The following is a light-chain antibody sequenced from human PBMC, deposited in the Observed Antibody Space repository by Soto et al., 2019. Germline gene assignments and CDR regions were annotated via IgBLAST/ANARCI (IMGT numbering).Light chain of an antibody. V-gene: IGKV1-8*01. J-gene: IGKJ1*01. Sequence: AIRMTQSPASLSASTGDRVTISCRASQGISSYLAWYQQKPGQAPKLLIYAASTLQSGVPSKFSGSGSGTDDTLTISCLQSEDFATSYCQQYYSYPLTFGQGTKVEI. CDR3: QQYYSYPLT. CDR1: QGISSY. CDR2: AAS.